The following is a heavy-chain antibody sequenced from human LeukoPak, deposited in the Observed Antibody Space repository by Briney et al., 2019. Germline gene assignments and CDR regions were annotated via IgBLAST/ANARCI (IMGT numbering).Heavy chain of an antibody. CDR3: AKESAAAGYFDY. CDR1: GFTFSSYA. J-gene: IGHJ4*01. V-gene: IGHV3-23*01. Sequence: QPGGSLRLSCAASGFTFSSYAMSWVRQAPGKGLEWVSGISGSGGSTYYADSVKGRFTISRDSSKNTLNLQMNSLRAEDTAVYYCAKESAAAGYFDYWGLGTLVTVSS. CDR2: ISGSGGST. D-gene: IGHD6-13*01.